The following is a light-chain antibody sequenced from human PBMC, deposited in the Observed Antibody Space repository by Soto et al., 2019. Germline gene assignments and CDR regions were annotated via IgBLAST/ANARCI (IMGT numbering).Light chain of an antibody. J-gene: IGKJ2*01. Sequence: EIVLTQSPGTLSLSPGQKVTLSCRASQTLTNNYLAWYQQKPGQAPRLLIFGASNRFTGIPDRFSGSGSGTDFTLTINRLQPEDFAMYFCHQFASTPYTFGPGTKLEI. CDR3: HQFASTPYT. CDR2: GAS. V-gene: IGKV3-20*01. CDR1: QTLTNNY.